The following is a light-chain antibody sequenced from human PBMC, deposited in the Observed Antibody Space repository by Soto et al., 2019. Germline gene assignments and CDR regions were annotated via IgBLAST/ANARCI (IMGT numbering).Light chain of an antibody. CDR3: QQSYGYPT. Sequence: DIQMTQSPSSLSASVVDRVTITCRASQMISIYLNWYQQKPGTAPKLLIYHASSLQSGVPSRFSGSGSGTDFTLNISSLQPEDFATYYCQQSYGYPTLGQGTRLEIK. V-gene: IGKV1-39*01. CDR1: QMISIY. J-gene: IGKJ5*01. CDR2: HAS.